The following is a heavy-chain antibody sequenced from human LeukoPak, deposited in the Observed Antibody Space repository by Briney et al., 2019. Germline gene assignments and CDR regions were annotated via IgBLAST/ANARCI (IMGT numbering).Heavy chain of an antibody. CDR2: ISAYNGNT. D-gene: IGHD3-16*02. CDR3: ARVVARYDYVWGSYRYSDY. J-gene: IGHJ4*02. Sequence: GASVKVSCKASGYTFTSYDINWVRQATGQGLEWMGWISAYNGNTNYAQKLQGRVTMTTDTSTSTAYMELRSLRSDDTAVYYCARVVARYDYVWGSYRYSDYWGQGTLVTVSS. V-gene: IGHV1-18*01. CDR1: GYTFTSYD.